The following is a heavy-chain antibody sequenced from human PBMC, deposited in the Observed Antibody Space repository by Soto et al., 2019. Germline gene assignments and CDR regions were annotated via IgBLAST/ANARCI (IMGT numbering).Heavy chain of an antibody. J-gene: IGHJ5*01. V-gene: IGHV4-30-2*01. Sequence: PSETLSLTCSVAGGSINSGGYSWSWIRQPPGKGLEWIGDIYHIGTTYYNPSLMSRVIISVDNSKNQFSLKLISVTAADTAVYYCARVGALDSLDSWGHGTLVTVS. D-gene: IGHD3-16*01. CDR1: GGSINSGGYS. CDR2: IYHIGTT. CDR3: ARVGALDSLDS.